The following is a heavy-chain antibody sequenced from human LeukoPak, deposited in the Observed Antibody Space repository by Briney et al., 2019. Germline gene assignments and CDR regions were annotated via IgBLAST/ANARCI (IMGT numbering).Heavy chain of an antibody. CDR1: GGSFSGYY. CDR3: VRGSRVYCGGDCYYY. V-gene: IGHV4-34*01. Sequence: WETLSLTCTVFGGSFSGYYWSWIRQPPDKGLEWICEINPSGSTNYNPSLKTRVTISTDTSKNHFSLNLNSVTAADTGVYYCVRGSRVYCGGDCYYYWGQGTLVTVSS. CDR2: INPSGST. D-gene: IGHD2-21*02. J-gene: IGHJ4*02.